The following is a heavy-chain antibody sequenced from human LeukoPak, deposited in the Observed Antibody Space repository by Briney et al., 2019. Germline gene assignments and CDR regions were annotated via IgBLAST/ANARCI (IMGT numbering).Heavy chain of an antibody. V-gene: IGHV4-39*07. D-gene: IGHD2-2*01. CDR2: IYYSGST. CDR1: GGSISSSSYY. J-gene: IGHJ4*02. Sequence: PSETLSLTCTVSGGSISSSSYYWGWIRQPPGKGLEWIGSIYYSGSTYYNPSLKSRLTISVDTSKNQFSLKLRSVTAADTAVYYCARGAVVAAPTPQGLDYWGQGTLVTVSS. CDR3: ARGAVVAAPTPQGLDY.